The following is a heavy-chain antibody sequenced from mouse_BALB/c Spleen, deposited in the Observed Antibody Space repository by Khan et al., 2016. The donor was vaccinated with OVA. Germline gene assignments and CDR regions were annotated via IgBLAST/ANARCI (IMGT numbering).Heavy chain of an antibody. CDR1: GFSLTNFG. CDR2: IWSGGRT. V-gene: IGHV2-2*02. Sequence: QVQLQQSGPGLVQPSQSLSITCTASGFSLTNFGVHWVRQSPGKGLEWLGVIWSGGRTDYNAAFNSRLIISKDKSKSQVFFKMNSLQANDTATYYCARSEYLMTGFAYWGQGTLVTVSA. CDR3: ARSEYLMTGFAY. J-gene: IGHJ3*01.